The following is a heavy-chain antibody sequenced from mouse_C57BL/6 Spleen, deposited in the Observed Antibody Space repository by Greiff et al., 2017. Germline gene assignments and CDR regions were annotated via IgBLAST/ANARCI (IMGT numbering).Heavy chain of an antibody. CDR3: ARSKDGSSPFDV. Sequence: QVQLKQSGAELVRPGTSVKMSCKASGYTFTNYWIGWAKQRPGHGLEWIGDIYPGGGYTNYNEKFKGKATLTADKSSSTAYMQFSSLTSEDSAIYYCARSKDGSSPFDVWGTGTTVTVSS. D-gene: IGHD1-1*01. CDR2: IYPGGGYT. V-gene: IGHV1-63*01. CDR1: GYTFTNYW. J-gene: IGHJ1*03.